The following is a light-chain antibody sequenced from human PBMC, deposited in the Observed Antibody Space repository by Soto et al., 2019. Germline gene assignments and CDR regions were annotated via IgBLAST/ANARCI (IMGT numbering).Light chain of an antibody. CDR2: AAS. J-gene: IGKJ2*01. CDR3: QQYGSTPMYT. Sequence: EIVLTQSPGTLSLSPGERATLSCRASQSVTSRDLAWYQQKPVQAPRLLIYAASTRATGIPDRFSGSVSWTDFTLPISMLEPEDFAVYYCQQYGSTPMYTFGHGTKLEIK. V-gene: IGKV3-20*01. CDR1: QSVTSRD.